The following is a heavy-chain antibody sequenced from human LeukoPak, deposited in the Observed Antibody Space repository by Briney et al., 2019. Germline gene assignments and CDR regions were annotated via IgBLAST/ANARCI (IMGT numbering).Heavy chain of an antibody. CDR2: MYYSGIT. CDR3: ARSNWDSNVGIDY. CDR1: GGSISSSSYY. Sequence: KSSKTLSLTCTVSGGSISSSSYYWGWIRQPPGKGLEWIGTMYYSGITYYNPSLKSRVTTSVDTSKNQFTLKVSSVTAADTAVYYCARSNWDSNVGIDYWGQGILVIVSS. D-gene: IGHD1-7*01. J-gene: IGHJ4*02. V-gene: IGHV4-39*01.